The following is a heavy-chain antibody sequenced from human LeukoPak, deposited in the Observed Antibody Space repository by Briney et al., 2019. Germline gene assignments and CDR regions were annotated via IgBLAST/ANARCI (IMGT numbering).Heavy chain of an antibody. D-gene: IGHD5-12*01. CDR2: ISGSGGST. CDR1: GFTFSNYA. J-gene: IGHJ4*02. Sequence: GGSLRLSCAASGFTFSNYAMSWVRQAPGKGLEWVSAISGSGGSTYYADSVKGRFTISRDNSKNTLYLQMNSLRAEDTAVYYCAKAGIVATIQGFDYWGQGTLVTVSS. CDR3: AKAGIVATIQGFDY. V-gene: IGHV3-23*01.